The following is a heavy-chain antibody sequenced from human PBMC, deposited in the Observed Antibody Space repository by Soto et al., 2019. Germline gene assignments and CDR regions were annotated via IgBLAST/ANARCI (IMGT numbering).Heavy chain of an antibody. J-gene: IGHJ4*02. Sequence: ASGKVSCKDSGGTFISYAISWVLQAPGQGRGDGNTETKYSQKLQGRVTISRDTSATTVYMELTSLRPEDTAVYYCARDPKANWAPFDYWGQGTLVTVSS. D-gene: IGHD2-8*01. CDR1: GGTFISYA. CDR3: ARDPKANWAPFDY. CDR2: DGNTET. V-gene: IGHV1-3*04.